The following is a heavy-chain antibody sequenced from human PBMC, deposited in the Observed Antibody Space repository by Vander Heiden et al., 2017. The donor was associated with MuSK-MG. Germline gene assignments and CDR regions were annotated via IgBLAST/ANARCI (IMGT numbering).Heavy chain of an antibody. CDR3: ARGYDSSGYPQYFQH. CDR2: IIPIFGTA. CDR1: GGTFSGYA. D-gene: IGHD3-22*01. V-gene: IGHV1-69*01. J-gene: IGHJ1*01. Sequence: QVQLVQSGAEVKKPGSSVKVPCKASGGTFSGYAISGVRQAPGQGLEWLGGIIPIFGTANYAQKFQGRVTITADESTSTAYMELSSLRSEDTAVYYCARGYDSSGYPQYFQHWGQGTLVTVSS.